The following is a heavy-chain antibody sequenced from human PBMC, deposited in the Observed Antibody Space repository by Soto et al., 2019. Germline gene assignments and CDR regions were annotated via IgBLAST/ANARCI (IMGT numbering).Heavy chain of an antibody. CDR3: ARPFCTRFRCYIYDYGMDV. V-gene: IGHV3-30-3*01. CDR1: GFTFSSHA. Sequence: QVQLVESGGGVVQPGRSLRLSCAASGFTFSSHAIHWVRQAPGKGLEWVAVISSDGSKRYYADSVRGRFSISRDNSRNTLYRQMNSLRAEDTAVYYCARPFCTRFRCYIYDYGMDVWGQGTTVTVSS. D-gene: IGHD2-2*02. J-gene: IGHJ6*02. CDR2: ISSDGSKR.